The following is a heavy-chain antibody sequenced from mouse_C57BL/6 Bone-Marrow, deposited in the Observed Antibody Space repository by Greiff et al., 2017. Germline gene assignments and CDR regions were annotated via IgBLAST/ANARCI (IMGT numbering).Heavy chain of an antibody. CDR1: GYTFTSYW. CDR2: IDPNSGGT. J-gene: IGHJ3*01. Sequence: VQLQQPGAELVKPGASVKLSCKASGYTFTSYWMHWVKQRPGRGLEWIGRIDPNSGGTKYNEKFKSKATLTVDQPSSTAYMQLISLTSEDSAAYYCARSYGYVFAYWGQGTLVTVSA. D-gene: IGHD2-2*01. V-gene: IGHV1-72*01. CDR3: ARSYGYVFAY.